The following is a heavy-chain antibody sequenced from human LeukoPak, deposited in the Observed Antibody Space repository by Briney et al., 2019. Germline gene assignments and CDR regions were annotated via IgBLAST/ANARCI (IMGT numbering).Heavy chain of an antibody. Sequence: GESLKISCKGSGYSFTSYWIGWVRQMPGKGLEWMGIIYPGDSDTRYSPSFQGQVTISADKSISTAYLQWSSLKASDTAMYYCARQGDRYYYDSSGSPGNWFDPWGQGTLVTVSS. D-gene: IGHD3-22*01. CDR2: IYPGDSDT. CDR3: ARQGDRYYYDSSGSPGNWFDP. V-gene: IGHV5-51*01. CDR1: GYSFTSYW. J-gene: IGHJ5*02.